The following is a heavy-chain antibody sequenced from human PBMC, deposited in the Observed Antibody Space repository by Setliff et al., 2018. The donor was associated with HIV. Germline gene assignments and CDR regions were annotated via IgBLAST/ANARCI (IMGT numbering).Heavy chain of an antibody. J-gene: IGHJ6*02. CDR1: GGSISSHY. D-gene: IGHD3-3*01. CDR3: ARDSSPHDFWSGYLDV. V-gene: IGHV4-59*11. Sequence: LSLTCTVSGGSISSHYWSWIRQPPGKGLEWIGYIYYSGSTNYNPSLKCRVTISVGTSKNQFPLKLSSVTAADTAVYYCARDSSPHDFWSGYLDVWGQGTTVTVSS. CDR2: IYYSGST.